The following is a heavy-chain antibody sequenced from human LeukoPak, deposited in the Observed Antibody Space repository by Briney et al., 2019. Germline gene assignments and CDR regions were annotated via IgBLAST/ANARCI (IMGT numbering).Heavy chain of an antibody. CDR3: AGSGSRGNWFDP. V-gene: IGHV3-74*01. Sequence: GGSLRLSCAASGFTFSSNWMHWVRQAPGKGLVWVSRINSDGSITIYADSVKGRFTISRDNAKNTLYLQMNSLRAEDTAVYYCAGSGSRGNWFDPWGQGTPVTVSP. J-gene: IGHJ5*02. CDR1: GFTFSSNW. D-gene: IGHD1-26*01. CDR2: INSDGSIT.